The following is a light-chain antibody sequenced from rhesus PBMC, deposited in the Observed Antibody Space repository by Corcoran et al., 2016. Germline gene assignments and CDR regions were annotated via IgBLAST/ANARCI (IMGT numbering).Light chain of an antibody. J-gene: IGKJ3*01. Sequence: DIQLTQSPSSLSASVGDRVTITCRASQGISSYLAWYQQKSGKAPKLLIFDASSLQSGVPSRFSGNGSGIEFTLTIGRLQPEDFATYYCRQRDTFPFTFGPGTKLDIK. CDR1: QGISSY. CDR3: RQRDTFPFT. CDR2: DAS. V-gene: IGKV1-38*01.